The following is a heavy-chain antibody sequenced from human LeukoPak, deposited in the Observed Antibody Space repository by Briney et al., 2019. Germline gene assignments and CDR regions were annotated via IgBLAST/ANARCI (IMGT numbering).Heavy chain of an antibody. J-gene: IGHJ6*03. D-gene: IGHD3-3*01. V-gene: IGHV1-18*01. Sequence: ASVKDSCKAPGYTFTSYGISWVRQAPGQGLEWMGWISAYNGNTNYAQKLQGRVTMTTDTSTSTAYMELRSLRSDDTAVYYCARRTIFGVVISHMDVWGKGTTVTVSS. CDR1: GYTFTSYG. CDR2: ISAYNGNT. CDR3: ARRTIFGVVISHMDV.